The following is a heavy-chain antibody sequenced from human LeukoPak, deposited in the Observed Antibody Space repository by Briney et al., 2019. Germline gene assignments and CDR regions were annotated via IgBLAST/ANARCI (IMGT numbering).Heavy chain of an antibody. CDR2: ISGSGGST. D-gene: IGHD2-2*01. CDR3: AKEGCSSTSCYGGAYFDY. V-gene: IGHV3-23*01. CDR1: GFTFSSYA. J-gene: IGHJ4*02. Sequence: GGSLRLSCAASGFTFSSYAMSWVRQAPGKGLEWVSAISGSGGSTYYADSVKGRFTISRDNSKNTLYLQMNSLRAEDTAVYYCAKEGCSSTSCYGGAYFDYWGQGTLVTVSS.